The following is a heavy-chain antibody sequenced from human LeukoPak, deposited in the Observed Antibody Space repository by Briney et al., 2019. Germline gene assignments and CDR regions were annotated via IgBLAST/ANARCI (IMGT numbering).Heavy chain of an antibody. CDR2: IYPGDSDT. J-gene: IGHJ6*02. D-gene: IGHD3-10*01. V-gene: IGHV5-51*01. Sequence: GESLKISCKGSGYSFTSYWIGWVRQMPGKGLEWMGIIYPGDSDTRYSPSFQGQVTISADKSISTAYLQWSSLKASDTAMYYCARNYYGSGSYSDYYYGMDVWGQGTTVTVSS. CDR3: ARNYYGSGSYSDYYYGMDV. CDR1: GYSFTSYW.